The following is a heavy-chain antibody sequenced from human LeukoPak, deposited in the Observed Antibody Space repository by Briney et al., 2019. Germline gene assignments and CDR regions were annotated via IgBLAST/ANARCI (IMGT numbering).Heavy chain of an antibody. Sequence: ASVKVSCKASGYTFTGYYMHWVRQAPGQGLEWMGWINPNSGGTNYAQKFQGRVTMTRDTSISTAYMELSRLRSDDTAVYYCARENIVVVPAALDAFDIWGQGTMVTVSS. CDR2: INPNSGGT. D-gene: IGHD2-2*01. CDR3: ARENIVVVPAALDAFDI. CDR1: GYTFTGYY. J-gene: IGHJ3*02. V-gene: IGHV1-2*02.